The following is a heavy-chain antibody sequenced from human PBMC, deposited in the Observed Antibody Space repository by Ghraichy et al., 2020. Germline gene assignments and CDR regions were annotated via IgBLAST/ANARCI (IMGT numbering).Heavy chain of an antibody. CDR2: IYNDGSPT. D-gene: IGHD2-21*01. J-gene: IGHJ5*02. CDR1: GFTFGSYW. Sequence: GGSLRLSCAASGFTFGSYWMHWVRQAPGTGLVWLSRIYNDGSPTCYADSVKGRFTISRDNAKSTLYLQMNSLRVDDTAVYYCARGGIAQRSAFDLWCWGTLFAVAS. CDR3: ARGGIAQRSAFDL. V-gene: IGHV3-74*01.